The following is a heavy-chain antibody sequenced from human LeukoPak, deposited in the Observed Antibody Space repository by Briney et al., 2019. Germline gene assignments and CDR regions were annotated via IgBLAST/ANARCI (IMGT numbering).Heavy chain of an antibody. CDR3: ATDVVAAAGTFDY. V-gene: IGHV4-38-2*01. CDR1: GVSFSGYY. Sequence: SETLSLTCAVYGVSFSGYYWGWVRQPPGKGLEWVGSIYHSGSTYYNPSLKSRVTISVDTSKNQFSLKLSSVTAADTAAYYCATDVVAAAGTFDYWGQGTLVTVSS. J-gene: IGHJ4*02. D-gene: IGHD6-13*01. CDR2: IYHSGST.